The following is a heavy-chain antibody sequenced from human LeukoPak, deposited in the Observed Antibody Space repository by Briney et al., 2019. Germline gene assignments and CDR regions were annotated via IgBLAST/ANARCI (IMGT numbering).Heavy chain of an antibody. Sequence: SETLSLTCTVSGGSISSYYWSWIRQHPPKGLEWIGYIYYSGSTNYNPSLKSRVTISVDQSMNQFALKLSSVTAADTVVYYCSGLGSSNWFDPWGQGTLVTVSS. CDR1: GGSISSYY. V-gene: IGHV4-59*01. CDR2: IYYSGST. D-gene: IGHD1-26*01. CDR3: SGLGSSNWFDP. J-gene: IGHJ5*02.